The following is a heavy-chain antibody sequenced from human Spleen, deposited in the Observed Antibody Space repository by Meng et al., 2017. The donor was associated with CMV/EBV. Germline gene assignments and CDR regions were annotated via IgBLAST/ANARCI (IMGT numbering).Heavy chain of an antibody. CDR3: AKVPIVEILFAFVPPDY. J-gene: IGHJ4*02. Sequence: GGSLRLSCEASGFMFSSHGMSWVRQAPGKGLEWVSSISGSGGSLKYADPVKGRFTISRDNSKNTVYLQMSRLRAEDTAVYYCAKVPIVEILFAFVPPDYWGQGTLVTVSS. CDR2: ISGSGGSL. V-gene: IGHV3-23*01. D-gene: IGHD2-21*01. CDR1: GFMFSSHG.